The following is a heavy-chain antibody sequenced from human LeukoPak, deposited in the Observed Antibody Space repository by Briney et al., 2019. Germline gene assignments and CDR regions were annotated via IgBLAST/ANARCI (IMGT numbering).Heavy chain of an antibody. Sequence: GGSLRLSCAASGFTVSSNYMSWVRQAPGQGLEWVSVIYGGGTTSYADSVKGRFTISRDNSKNTLYLQVNSLRAEDTAVYYCARDYTGYFPWGQGTLVIVSS. J-gene: IGHJ5*02. CDR2: IYGGGTT. V-gene: IGHV3-53*01. CDR1: GFTVSSNY. CDR3: ARDYTGYFP. D-gene: IGHD3-9*01.